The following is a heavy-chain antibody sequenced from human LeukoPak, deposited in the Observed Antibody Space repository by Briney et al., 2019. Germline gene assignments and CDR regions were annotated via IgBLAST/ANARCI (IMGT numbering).Heavy chain of an antibody. J-gene: IGHJ4*02. CDR1: GGTFSSYA. CDR3: ASGNEGYTSHLLY. CDR2: IIPIFGTA. V-gene: IGHV1-69*13. D-gene: IGHD5-24*01. Sequence: GASVKVSCKASGGTFSSYAISWVRQAPGQGLECMGGIIPIFGTANYAQKFQGRVTITADESSSTAYMELSSLRSEDTAVYYCASGNEGYTSHLLYWGQGTLVTVSS.